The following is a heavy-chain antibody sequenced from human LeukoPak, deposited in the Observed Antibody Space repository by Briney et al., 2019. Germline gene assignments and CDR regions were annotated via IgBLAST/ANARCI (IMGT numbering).Heavy chain of an antibody. V-gene: IGHV4-34*01. CDR3: ARRLPNRIDY. Sequence: SETLSLTCAVYGGSFSGYYWSRIRQPPGKGLEWIGEINHSGSTNYNPSLKSRVTISVDTSKNQFSLRLSSVTVADTAVYYCARRLPNRIDYWGQGTLVTVSS. J-gene: IGHJ4*02. CDR2: INHSGST. D-gene: IGHD1/OR15-1a*01. CDR1: GGSFSGYY.